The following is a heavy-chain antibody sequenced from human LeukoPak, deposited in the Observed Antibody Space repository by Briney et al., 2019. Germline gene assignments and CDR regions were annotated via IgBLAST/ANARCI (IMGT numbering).Heavy chain of an antibody. V-gene: IGHV1-69*04. CDR3: ARDSFGRGPFDY. CDR2: IIPILGIA. CDR1: GGTFSSYA. Sequence: SVKVSCKASGGTFSSYAISWVRQAPGQGLEWMGRIIPILGIANYAQKFQGRVTITADKSTSTAYMELSSLRSEDTAVYYCARDSFGRGPFDYWGQGTLVTVSS. D-gene: IGHD2/OR15-2a*01. J-gene: IGHJ4*02.